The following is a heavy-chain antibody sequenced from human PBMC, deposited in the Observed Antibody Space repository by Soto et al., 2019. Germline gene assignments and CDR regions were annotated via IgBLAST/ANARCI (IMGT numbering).Heavy chain of an antibody. Sequence: PSETLSLTCGVSGYSISSGYYWAWIRQPPGKGLEWIGSISHSGFIYYNPSRKSRVTISIDTPKNHFSLKLSSVTAADTAVYYCARDPPGYCTTTSCPTCFDPWGQGTLVTVSS. CDR1: GYSISSGYY. D-gene: IGHD2-2*01. CDR2: ISHSGFI. J-gene: IGHJ5*02. V-gene: IGHV4-38-2*02. CDR3: ARDPPGYCTTTSCPTCFDP.